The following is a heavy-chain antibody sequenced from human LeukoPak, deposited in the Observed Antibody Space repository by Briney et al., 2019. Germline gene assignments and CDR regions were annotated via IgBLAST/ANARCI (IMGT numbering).Heavy chain of an antibody. V-gene: IGHV3-23*01. CDR3: AKGGAQCSSTSCYINWFDP. CDR2: ISGSGGST. CDR1: GFTFRNYA. D-gene: IGHD2-2*01. Sequence: PGGSLRLSCEASGFTFRNYAIHWVRQAPGKGLEWVSAISGSGGSTYYADSVKGRFTISRDNSKNTLYLQMNSLRAEDTAVYYCAKGGAQCSSTSCYINWFDPWGQGTLVTVSS. J-gene: IGHJ5*02.